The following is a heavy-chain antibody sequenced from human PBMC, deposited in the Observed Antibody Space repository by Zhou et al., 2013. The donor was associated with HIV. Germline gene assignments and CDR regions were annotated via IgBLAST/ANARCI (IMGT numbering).Heavy chain of an antibody. CDR3: ASLVGAIVWRFDY. J-gene: IGHJ4*02. Sequence: QVQLQESGPGLVKPSETLSLTCAVSGYSISSGYYWGWIRQPPGKGLEWIGSIYHSGSTYYNPSLKSRVTISVDTSKNQFSLKLSSVTAADTAVYYCASLVGAIVWRFDYWGQGTLVTVSS. V-gene: IGHV4-38-2*01. D-gene: IGHD1-26*01. CDR2: IYHSGST. CDR1: GYSISSGYY.